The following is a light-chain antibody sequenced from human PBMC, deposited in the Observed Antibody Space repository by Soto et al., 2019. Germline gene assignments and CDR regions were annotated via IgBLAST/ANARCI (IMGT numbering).Light chain of an antibody. CDR1: QSVGRN. J-gene: IGKJ4*01. V-gene: IGKV3-15*01. Sequence: EIVITQSPATLSASPGERATLSCRARQSVGRNLAWYQQRPGQAPRLLIYGASTRAAGIPARCSGSGSGTEFTLTISSLQSEDVAIYSCQQDNHWPRLTFGGGTKVEIK. CDR3: QQDNHWPRLT. CDR2: GAS.